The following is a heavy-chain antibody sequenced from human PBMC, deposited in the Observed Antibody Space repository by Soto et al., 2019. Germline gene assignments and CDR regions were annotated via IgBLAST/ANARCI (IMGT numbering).Heavy chain of an antibody. D-gene: IGHD3-3*01. J-gene: IGHJ6*02. V-gene: IGHV3-23*01. Sequence: EVQLLESGGGLVQPGGSLRLSCAASGFTFNSYAMSRVRQAPGKGLEWVSTITGRDTGTYYADSVKGRFIISRDSSKTTLYLQMNSLRAEDTAEYFYAKNFWGGYPPRGMDVWGQGTTVTVSS. CDR1: GFTFNSYA. CDR3: AKNFWGGYPPRGMDV. CDR2: ITGRDTGT.